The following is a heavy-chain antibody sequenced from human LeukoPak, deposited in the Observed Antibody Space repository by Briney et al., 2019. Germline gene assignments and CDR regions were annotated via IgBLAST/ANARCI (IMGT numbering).Heavy chain of an antibody. D-gene: IGHD6-19*01. CDR3: ASGEWLARLLEY. CDR1: GFTFSSYE. Sequence: GGSLRLSCAASGFTFSSYEMNWVRQAPGKGLEWVSYISSSGRTKYYADSVKGRFTISRDNAKNSLYLQMNSLRAEDTAVYYCASGEWLARLLEYWGQGTLVTVSS. V-gene: IGHV3-48*03. CDR2: ISSSGRTK. J-gene: IGHJ4*02.